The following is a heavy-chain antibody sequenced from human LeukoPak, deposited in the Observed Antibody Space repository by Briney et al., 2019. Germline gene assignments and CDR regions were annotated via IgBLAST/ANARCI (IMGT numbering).Heavy chain of an antibody. J-gene: IGHJ4*02. CDR3: ATIEALFFDY. Sequence: SETLSLTCAVYGGSFSGYYWSWIRQPPGKGLEWIGEINHSGSTNYNPSLKSRATISVDTSKNQFSLKLSSVTAADTAVYYCATIEALFFDYWGQGTLVTVSS. CDR2: INHSGST. V-gene: IGHV4-34*01. CDR1: GGSFSGYY.